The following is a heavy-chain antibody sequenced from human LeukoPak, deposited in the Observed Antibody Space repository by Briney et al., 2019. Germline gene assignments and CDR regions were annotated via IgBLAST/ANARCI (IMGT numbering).Heavy chain of an antibody. V-gene: IGHV4-39*07. CDR1: GGSISSSSYY. CDR3: ARGRKSGYSYGYIGRNPHPENANFDY. J-gene: IGHJ4*02. CDR2: ISHSGST. Sequence: SETLSLTCTVSGGSISSSSYYWGWIRQSPGKGLECIGEISHSGSTKYNPSLKSRVTISLDKSKSQLSLKLSSVTAADTAVYYCARGRKSGYSYGYIGRNPHPENANFDYWGQGTLVTVSS. D-gene: IGHD5-18*01.